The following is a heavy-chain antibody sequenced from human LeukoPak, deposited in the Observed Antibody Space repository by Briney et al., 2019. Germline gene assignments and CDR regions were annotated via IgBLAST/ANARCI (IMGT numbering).Heavy chain of an antibody. CDR3: ARAMTVDPYYFDY. V-gene: IGHV1-46*01. D-gene: IGHD4-23*01. J-gene: IGHJ4*02. CDR1: GYTFTSYY. CDR2: INPSGGST. Sequence: GASVKVSCKASGYTFTSYYKHWVRQAPGQGLEWMGIINPSGGSTSYAQKFQGRVTMTRDMSTSTVYMELSSLRSEDTAVYYCARAMTVDPYYFDYWGQGTLVTVSS.